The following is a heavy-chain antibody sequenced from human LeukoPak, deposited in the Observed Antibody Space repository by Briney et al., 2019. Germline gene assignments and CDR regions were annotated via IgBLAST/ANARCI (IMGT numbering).Heavy chain of an antibody. J-gene: IGHJ3*02. CDR3: ASAYYYDSSGDAFDI. D-gene: IGHD3-22*01. V-gene: IGHV3-7*01. CDR2: IKQDRSEK. CDR1: GFTFSTYW. Sequence: GGSLRLSCAASGFTFSTYWMSWVRQAPGKGLELVANIKQDRSEKYYVDSVKGRFTISRDNAKNSLYLQVNSLRAEDTAVYDCASAYYYDSSGDAFDIWGQGTMVTVSS.